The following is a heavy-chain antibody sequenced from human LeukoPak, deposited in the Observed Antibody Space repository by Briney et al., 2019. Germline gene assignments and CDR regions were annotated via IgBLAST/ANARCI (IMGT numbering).Heavy chain of an antibody. J-gene: IGHJ4*02. V-gene: IGHV1-46*01. CDR2: INPNGGST. CDR1: GYSFTSYY. Sequence: GASVKVSCKASGYSFTSYYMHWVRQAPGQGLEWMGIINPNGGSTSYAQKFQGRVTMTRDTSTSTVYMELSSLRSEDTAVYYCARDLLYYDSSGYPSDYWGQGTLVTVSS. D-gene: IGHD3-22*01. CDR3: ARDLLYYDSSGYPSDY.